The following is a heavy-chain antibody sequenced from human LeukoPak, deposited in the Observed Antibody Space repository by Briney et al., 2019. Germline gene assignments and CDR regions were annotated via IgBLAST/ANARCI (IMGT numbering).Heavy chain of an antibody. CDR2: INPNSGGT. J-gene: IGHJ5*02. CDR3: ARVAAHLYEKDET. D-gene: IGHD2-2*02. V-gene: IGHV1-2*02. CDR1: GYTFTGYY. Sequence: ASVKVSCKASGYTFTGYYMHWVRQAPGKGLEWMGWINPNSGGTNYAQKFQGRVTMTRDTSISTAYMELSRLRSDHTAVHYCARVAAHLYEKDETWGQGTLVTVSS.